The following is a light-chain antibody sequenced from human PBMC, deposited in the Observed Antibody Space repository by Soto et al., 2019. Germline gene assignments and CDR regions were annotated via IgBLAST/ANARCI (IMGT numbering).Light chain of an antibody. V-gene: IGKV3-15*01. CDR2: GAS. CDR1: QSVTSN. Sequence: ETVMTQSPATLSVSPGERATLSCRASQSVTSNLAWYQQKSGQTPKLLIYGASTRATDIPARFSGSGSGTEFTLTISSLQSEDFAVYYCQQYDNWPLTFGGGTKVEI. CDR3: QQYDNWPLT. J-gene: IGKJ4*01.